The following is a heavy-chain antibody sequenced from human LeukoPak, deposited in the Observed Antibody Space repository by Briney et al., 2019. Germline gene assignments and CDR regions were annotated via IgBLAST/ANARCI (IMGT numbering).Heavy chain of an antibody. D-gene: IGHD3-22*01. CDR1: GGSISSSSYY. J-gene: IGHJ4*02. Sequence: SETLSLTCTVSGGSISSSSYYWGWIRQPPGKGLEWIGNIYYSGTTYCSPSLKSRVTISVDTPKNQFSLRLSSVTAADTAVYYCATIDDSSGYYYFAYWGQGTLVTVSS. CDR3: ATIDDSSGYYYFAY. CDR2: IYYSGTT. V-gene: IGHV4-39*01.